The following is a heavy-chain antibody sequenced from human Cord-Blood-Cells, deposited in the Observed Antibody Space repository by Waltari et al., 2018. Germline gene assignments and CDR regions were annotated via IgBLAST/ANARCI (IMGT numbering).Heavy chain of an antibody. CDR3: ARLEYSSYFDY. V-gene: IGHV4-39*01. J-gene: IGHJ4*02. CDR1: GGSISSSSYY. Sequence: QLKLQESGPGLVKPSETLSLTCTVSGGSISSSSYYWGWIRRPPGKGLEWIGSIYYSGSTYYNPSLKSRVTISVDTSKNQFSLKLSSVTAADTAVYYCARLEYSSYFDYWGQGTLVTVSS. CDR2: IYYSGST. D-gene: IGHD6-6*01.